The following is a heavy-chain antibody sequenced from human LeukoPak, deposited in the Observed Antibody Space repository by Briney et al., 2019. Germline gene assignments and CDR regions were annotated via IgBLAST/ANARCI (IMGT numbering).Heavy chain of an antibody. J-gene: IGHJ5*02. Sequence: ASVTVSFKASVYTFIYHYMHWVRQAPGQGLEGMGWINPNSVATNYAQKFQGRVTMTRDTSISTAYMELSSLISDDTAVYYCARGSAMVTTYRGGKWFDPWGQGTLVTVSS. V-gene: IGHV1-2*02. CDR2: INPNSVAT. CDR1: VYTFIYHY. CDR3: ARGSAMVTTYRGGKWFDP. D-gene: IGHD5-18*01.